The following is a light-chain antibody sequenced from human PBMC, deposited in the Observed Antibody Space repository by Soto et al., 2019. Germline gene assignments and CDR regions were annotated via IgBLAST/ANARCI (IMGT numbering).Light chain of an antibody. Sequence: ETVLTQSPGTLSFSPGESATLSCRASQSVSSNYVAWYQQKGGQAPRLLIYGASIRATGIPDRFSGSGSGTDFTLTISRLETDQFAAYYCQQYGSSLYTFGQGTKVYIK. CDR3: QQYGSSLYT. V-gene: IGKV3-20*01. CDR1: QSVSSNY. J-gene: IGKJ2*01. CDR2: GAS.